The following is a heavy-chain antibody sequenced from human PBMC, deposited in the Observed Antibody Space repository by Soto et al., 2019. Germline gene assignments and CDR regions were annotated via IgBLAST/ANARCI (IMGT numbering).Heavy chain of an antibody. D-gene: IGHD1-26*01. CDR2: IYYSGST. CDR1: GGSISSYY. V-gene: IGHV4-59*01. J-gene: IGHJ4*02. CDR3: AREELGVFDY. Sequence: SLTCTVSGGSISSYYWSWIRQPPGKGLEWIGYIYYSGSTNYNPSLKSRVTISVDTSKNQFSLKLSSVTAADTAVYYCAREELGVFDYWGQGTLVTVSS.